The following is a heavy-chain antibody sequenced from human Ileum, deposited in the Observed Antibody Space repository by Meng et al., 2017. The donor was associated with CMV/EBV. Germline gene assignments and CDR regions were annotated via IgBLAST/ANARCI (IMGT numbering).Heavy chain of an antibody. CDR1: GYTSPKYV. J-gene: IGHJ1*01. CDR2: INTDNGDT. CDR3: AFTYYYDYGYFQY. D-gene: IGHD3-22*01. Sequence: QLVQAAPEMPKTGASVQVSCKASGYTSPKYVISWMRQAPGHALEWMGWINTDNGDTYYAQKFEDRVTVTTDTSTSTTYMDLRSLRSDDTAVYYCAFTYYYDYGYFQYWGQGTLVTVSS. V-gene: IGHV1-18*01.